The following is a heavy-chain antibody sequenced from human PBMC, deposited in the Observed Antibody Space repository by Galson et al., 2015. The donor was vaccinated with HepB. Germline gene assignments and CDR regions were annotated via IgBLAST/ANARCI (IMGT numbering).Heavy chain of an antibody. CDR1: GGSISSYY. Sequence: LSLTCTVSGGSISSYYWSWIRQPPGKGLEWIGYIYYSGSTNYNPSLKSRVTKSVDTSKNQFSLKLSSVTAADTAVYYCARASPIVVVTTDGYFDLWGRGTLVTVSS. D-gene: IGHD3-22*01. CDR3: ARASPIVVVTTDGYFDL. V-gene: IGHV4-59*01. CDR2: IYYSGST. J-gene: IGHJ2*01.